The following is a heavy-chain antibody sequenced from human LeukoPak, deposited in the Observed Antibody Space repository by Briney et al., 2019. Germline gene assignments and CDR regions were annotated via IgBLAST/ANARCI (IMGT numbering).Heavy chain of an antibody. V-gene: IGHV3-21*01. CDR3: ARDFVAVAPGSFDI. CDR2: ISSSSSYI. CDR1: GFTFSSYS. J-gene: IGHJ3*02. Sequence: GGSLRLSCAASGFTFSSYSVNWVRQAPGKGLEWVSSISSSSSYIYYADSVKGRFTISRDNAKNSLYLQMNSLRAEDTAVYYCARDFVAVAPGSFDIWGQGTMVTVSS. D-gene: IGHD6-19*01.